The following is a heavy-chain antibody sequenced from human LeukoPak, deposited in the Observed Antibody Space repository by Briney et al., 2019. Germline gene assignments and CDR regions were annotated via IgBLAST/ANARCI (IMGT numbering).Heavy chain of an antibody. Sequence: GASVKVSCKASGYNFIYYYIHRLRQVRGQGDEWIGYINKNSGSANYSQKFQGRVIKTGDRTMRTVYLDMRDLRSDDKDLYLCDKIGSYYDSYGDYHSLLFQHWGRGTPVSVSS. J-gene: IGHJ3*01. D-gene: IGHD2-21*02. CDR1: GYNFIYYY. CDR2: INKNSGSA. CDR3: DKIGSYYDSYGDYHSLLFQH. V-gene: IGHV1-2*02.